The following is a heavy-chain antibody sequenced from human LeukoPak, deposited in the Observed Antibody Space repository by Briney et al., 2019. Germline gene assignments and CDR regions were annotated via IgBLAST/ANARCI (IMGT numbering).Heavy chain of an antibody. J-gene: IGHJ4*02. D-gene: IGHD6-13*01. CDR1: GFTFSSYW. CDR2: IKQDGSEK. V-gene: IGHV3-7*01. Sequence: GGSLRLSCAASGFTFSSYWMSWVRQAPGKGLEWVANIKQDGSEKYYVDSVKGRFTIPRDNAKNSLYLQMNSLRAEDTAVYYCARGGYSSSPNSPFDYWGQGTLVTVSS. CDR3: ARGGYSSSPNSPFDY.